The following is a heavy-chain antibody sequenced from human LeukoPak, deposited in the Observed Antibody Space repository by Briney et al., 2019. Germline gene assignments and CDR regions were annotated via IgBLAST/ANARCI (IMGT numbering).Heavy chain of an antibody. V-gene: IGHV4-59*12. CDR2: IYYSGST. Sequence: KPSETLSLTCTVSGGSISSYYWSWIRQPPGKGLEWIGYIYYSGSTNYNPSLKSRVTISVDTSKNQFSLKLSSVTAADTAVYYCARMEEMVDGDYPFDYWGQGTLVTVSS. J-gene: IGHJ4*02. CDR3: ARMEEMVDGDYPFDY. CDR1: GGSISSYY. D-gene: IGHD4-17*01.